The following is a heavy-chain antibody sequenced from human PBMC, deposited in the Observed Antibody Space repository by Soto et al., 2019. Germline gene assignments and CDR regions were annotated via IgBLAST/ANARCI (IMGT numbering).Heavy chain of an antibody. CDR3: AKEGSLVPAAMRGGSCYECSPVPFDY. D-gene: IGHD2-2*01. Sequence: PGGSLRLSCVASGFTFSDYYMSWIRQAPGKGLECVSYISSSGDTIYYADSVKGRFTMSRDNAKNTLYLQMNSLRAEDTAVYYCAKEGSLVPAAMRGGSCYECSPVPFDYWGQGTLVTVSS. CDR2: ISSSGDTI. V-gene: IGHV3-11*01. J-gene: IGHJ4*02. CDR1: GFTFSDYY.